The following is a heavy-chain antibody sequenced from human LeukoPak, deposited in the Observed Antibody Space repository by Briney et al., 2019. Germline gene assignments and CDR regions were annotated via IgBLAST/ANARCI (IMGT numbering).Heavy chain of an antibody. CDR3: ARSKDGSGFAAY. D-gene: IGHD3-22*01. CDR2: INHSGST. V-gene: IGHV4-34*01. J-gene: IGHJ4*02. Sequence: TSSETLSLTCAVYGGSFSGYYWSWIRQPPGKGLEWIGEINHSGSTNYNPSLKSRVTISVDTSKNQFSLKLSSVIAADTAMYYCARSKDGSGFAAYWGQGTQVTVSS. CDR1: GGSFSGYY.